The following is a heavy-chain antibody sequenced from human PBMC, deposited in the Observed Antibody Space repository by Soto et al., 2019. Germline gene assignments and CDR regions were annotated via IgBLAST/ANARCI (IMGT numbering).Heavy chain of an antibody. D-gene: IGHD2-2*01. V-gene: IGHV3-30-3*01. CDR1: GFTFSSYA. CDR2: ISYDGSNK. J-gene: IGHJ6*02. CDR3: ARDHFDIVVVPAAMIYYYYGMDV. Sequence: QVQLVESGGGVVQPGRSLRLSCAASGFTFSSYAMHWVRQAPGKGLEWVAVISYDGSNKYYADSVKGRFTISRDNSKNTLYLQMNSLRAEDTAVYYCARDHFDIVVVPAAMIYYYYGMDVWGQGTTVNVSS.